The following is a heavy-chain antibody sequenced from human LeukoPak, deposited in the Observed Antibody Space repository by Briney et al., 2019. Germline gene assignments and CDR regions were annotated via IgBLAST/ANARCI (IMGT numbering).Heavy chain of an antibody. D-gene: IGHD5-12*01. J-gene: IGHJ4*02. CDR3: ARVGGWLRFNY. CDR1: GYTFTSYY. Sequence: ASVKVSCKASGYTFTSYYMHWVRQAPGQGLEWMGIINPSVGSTSYAQKFQGRVTMTRDTSTSTVYMELSSLRYEATAVYYCARVGGWLRFNYWGQGTLVTVSS. V-gene: IGHV1-46*01. CDR2: INPSVGST.